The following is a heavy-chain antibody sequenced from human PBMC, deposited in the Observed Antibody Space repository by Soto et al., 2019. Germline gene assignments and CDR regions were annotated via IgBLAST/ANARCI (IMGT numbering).Heavy chain of an antibody. CDR1: GFTFSSYG. CDR2: ISYDGSNK. J-gene: IGHJ4*02. Sequence: SLRLSCAASGFTFSSYGMHWVRQAPGKGLEWVAVISYDGSNKYYADSVKGRFTISRDNSKNTLYLQMNSLRAEDTAVYYCAKDSSSSGFDYWGQGTLVTVSS. CDR3: AKDSSSSGFDY. D-gene: IGHD6-6*01. V-gene: IGHV3-30*18.